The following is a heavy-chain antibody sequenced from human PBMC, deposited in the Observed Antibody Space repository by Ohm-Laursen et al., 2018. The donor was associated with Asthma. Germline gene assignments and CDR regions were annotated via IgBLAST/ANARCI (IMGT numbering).Heavy chain of an antibody. J-gene: IGHJ2*01. CDR3: ARDFTQWLDPSWYFDL. CDR2: IWYDGSNK. CDR1: GFTFSSYG. Sequence: SLRLSCAASGFTFSSYGMHWIRQAPGKGLEWVAVIWYDGSNKYYADSVKGRFTISRDNSKNTLYLQMNSLRAEDTAVYYCARDFTQWLDPSWYFDLWGRGTLVTVSS. V-gene: IGHV3-33*01. D-gene: IGHD6-19*01.